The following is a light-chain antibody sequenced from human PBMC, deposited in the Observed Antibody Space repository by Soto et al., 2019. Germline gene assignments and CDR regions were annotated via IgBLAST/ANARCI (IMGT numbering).Light chain of an antibody. CDR2: KAS. J-gene: IGKJ1*01. CDR1: QSISSW. Sequence: DIQMTQSPSTLSASVGDRVTITCRASQSISSWLAWYRQKPGRAPKLLIYKASSLESGVPSRFSGSGSGTDFTLTISSLQPDDFATYYCQQYNSQRTFGQGTKV. CDR3: QQYNSQRT. V-gene: IGKV1-5*03.